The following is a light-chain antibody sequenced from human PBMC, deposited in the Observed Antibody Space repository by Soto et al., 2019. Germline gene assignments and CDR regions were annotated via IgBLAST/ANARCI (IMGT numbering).Light chain of an antibody. CDR1: SSDVGSYNL. J-gene: IGLJ3*02. V-gene: IGLV2-23*01. Sequence: QSVPTQPASVSGSPGQSITISCTGTSSDVGSYNLVSWYQQHPGKAPKLMIYEDNKRPSGVSNRFSGSKSGNTASLTISGLQAEDEAHYYCCSYAPISTVVFGGGTKLTVL. CDR3: CSYAPISTVV. CDR2: EDN.